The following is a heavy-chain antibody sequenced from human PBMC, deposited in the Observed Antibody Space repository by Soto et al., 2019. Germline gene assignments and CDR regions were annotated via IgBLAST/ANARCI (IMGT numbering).Heavy chain of an antibody. J-gene: IGHJ5*02. V-gene: IGHV4-39*01. D-gene: IGHD2-2*01. CDR3: ARPRTSCCGWFDP. CDR2: IYYSGST. Sequence: PSETLSLTCTVSGGSISSSSYYWGWIRQPPGKGLEWIGSIYYSGSTYYNPSLKSRVTISVDTSKNQFSLKLSSVTAADTAVYYCARPRTSCCGWFDPWGQGTLVTVSS. CDR1: GGSISSSSYY.